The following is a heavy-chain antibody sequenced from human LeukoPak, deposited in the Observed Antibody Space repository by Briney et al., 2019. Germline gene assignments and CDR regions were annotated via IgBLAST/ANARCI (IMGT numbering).Heavy chain of an antibody. CDR3: ARVFQYYDFWSGYPYYYYYMDV. D-gene: IGHD3-3*01. CDR1: GFTFSSLG. Sequence: GGSLRLSCAASGFTFSSLGMNWVRQAPGKGLEWVTFIRYDETNKYYADSVKGRFTISRDNSKNTLYLQMNSLRAEDTAVYYCARVFQYYDFWSGYPYYYYYMDVWGKGTTVTVSS. CDR2: IRYDETNK. J-gene: IGHJ6*03. V-gene: IGHV3-30*02.